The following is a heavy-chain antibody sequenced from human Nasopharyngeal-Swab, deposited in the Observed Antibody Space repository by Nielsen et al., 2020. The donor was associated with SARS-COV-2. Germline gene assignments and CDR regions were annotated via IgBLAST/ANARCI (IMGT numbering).Heavy chain of an antibody. J-gene: IGHJ5*01. CDR1: GGSISGGGYY. CDR3: ARDKVASSGTLHWFDS. V-gene: IGHV4-31*03. Sequence: SETLSLTCTVSGGSISGGGYYWSWIRQHPGKGLEWIGYIYYSGITYYNPSLKSRLIISIDTSKYQFSLNLTSVTPADTAVYYCARDKVASSGTLHWFDSWGQGTRVTVSS. D-gene: IGHD6-13*01. CDR2: IYYSGIT.